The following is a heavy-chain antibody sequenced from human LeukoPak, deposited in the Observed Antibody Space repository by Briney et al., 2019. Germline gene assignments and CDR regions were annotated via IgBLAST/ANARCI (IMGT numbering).Heavy chain of an antibody. CDR3: ARSYSPAAGTLLFFDY. CDR2: ISAYNGNT. CDR1: GYTFTSYG. Sequence: ASVKVSCKASGYTFTSYGISWVRQAPGQGLEWMGWISAYNGNTNYAQKLQGRVTMTTDTSTSTAYVELRSLRSDDTAVYYCARSYSPAAGTLLFFDYWGQGTLVTVSS. V-gene: IGHV1-18*01. D-gene: IGHD6-13*01. J-gene: IGHJ4*02.